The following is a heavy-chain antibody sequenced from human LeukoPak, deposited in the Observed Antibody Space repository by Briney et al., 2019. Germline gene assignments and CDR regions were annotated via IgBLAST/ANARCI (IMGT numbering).Heavy chain of an antibody. CDR1: GFTFSSYA. CDR2: ISGSGGST. CDR3: AKDTVAGDAFDI. Sequence: GGSLRLSCAASGFTFSSYAMSWVRQAPGKGLEWVSAISGSGGSTYYADSVKGRFTISRDNSKSTLYLQMNSLRAEDTAVYYCAKDTVAGDAFDIWGQGTMVTVSS. D-gene: IGHD3-10*01. V-gene: IGHV3-23*01. J-gene: IGHJ3*02.